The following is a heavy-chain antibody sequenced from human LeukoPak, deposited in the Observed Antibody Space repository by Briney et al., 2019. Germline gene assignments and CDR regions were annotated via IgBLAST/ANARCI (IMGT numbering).Heavy chain of an antibody. V-gene: IGHV3-53*01. J-gene: IGHJ4*02. CDR2: IYSGGST. CDR3: ARDSMYGDYIFDY. D-gene: IGHD4-17*01. Sequence: HPGGSLRLSCAASGFTVSSNYMSWVRQAPGKGLEWVSVIYSGGSTYYADSVKGRFTISRDNSKNTLYLQMNSLRAEDTAVYYCARDSMYGDYIFDYWGQGTLVTVSS. CDR1: GFTVSSNY.